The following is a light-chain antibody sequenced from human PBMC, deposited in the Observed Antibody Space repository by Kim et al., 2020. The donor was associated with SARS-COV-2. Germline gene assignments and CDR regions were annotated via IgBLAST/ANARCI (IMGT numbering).Light chain of an antibody. CDR3: QQYDSYPLT. V-gene: IGKV1-5*01. Sequence: ASVGDRATITGRASQSVSNYLAWYQQKPGKVPKVLIYDASVLGSGVPTRFSGSRSGTEFTLTISSLQPDDLATYYCQQYDSYPLTFGGGTKVDIK. J-gene: IGKJ4*01. CDR1: QSVSNY. CDR2: DAS.